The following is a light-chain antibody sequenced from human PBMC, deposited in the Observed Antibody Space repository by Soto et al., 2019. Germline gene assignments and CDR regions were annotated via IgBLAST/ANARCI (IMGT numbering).Light chain of an antibody. CDR3: QQANSFQIT. CDR2: ATS. Sequence: DIQMTQSPSSVSASVGDRVTITCRASQDISSWLAWYQQKPWKAPKHLIYATSSVQSGVPSRFSGSGSRTDFTLTISSLQPEDFATYYCQQANSFQITFGQGTRL. V-gene: IGKV1-12*01. J-gene: IGKJ5*01. CDR1: QDISSW.